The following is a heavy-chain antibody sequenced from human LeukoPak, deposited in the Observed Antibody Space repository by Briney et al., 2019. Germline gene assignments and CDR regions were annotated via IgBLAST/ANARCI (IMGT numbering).Heavy chain of an antibody. CDR3: ATSKDTAGGPY. V-gene: IGHV3-7*01. J-gene: IGHJ4*02. Sequence: GGSLRLSCAAPGFTFTDYWMTWVRQAPGQGLEWMANIRQDGGATYYGDSVKGRFTISRDNAKNSLFLQMNNLRAEDTAVYYCATSKDTAGGPYWGQGTLVTVSS. D-gene: IGHD5-18*01. CDR1: GFTFTDYW. CDR2: IRQDGGAT.